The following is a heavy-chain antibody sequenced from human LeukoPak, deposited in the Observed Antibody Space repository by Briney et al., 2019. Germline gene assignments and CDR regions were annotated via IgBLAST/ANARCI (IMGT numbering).Heavy chain of an antibody. CDR1: GYTFTSYY. D-gene: IGHD3-3*01. Sequence: ASVKVSCKASGYTFTSYYMHWVRQAPGQGLEWMGIINPSGGSTSYAQKFQGRATMTRDTSTSTVYMELSSLRSEDTAVYYCAGDLRITIFGVVIKDNWFDPWGQGTLVTVSS. CDR2: INPSGGST. J-gene: IGHJ5*02. CDR3: AGDLRITIFGVVIKDNWFDP. V-gene: IGHV1-46*01.